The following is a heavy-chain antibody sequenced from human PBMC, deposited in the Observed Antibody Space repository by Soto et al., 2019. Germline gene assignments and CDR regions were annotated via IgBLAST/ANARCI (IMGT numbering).Heavy chain of an antibody. J-gene: IGHJ4*02. CDR3: ARAEYYDFWSGYSAPDY. D-gene: IGHD3-3*01. CDR2: INAGNGNT. Sequence: ASVKVSCKASGYTFTSYAMHWVRQAPGQRLEWMGWINAGNGNTKYSQKFQGRVTITRDTSASTAYMELSSLRSEDTAVYYCARAEYYDFWSGYSAPDYWGQGTLVTVSS. CDR1: GYTFTSYA. V-gene: IGHV1-3*01.